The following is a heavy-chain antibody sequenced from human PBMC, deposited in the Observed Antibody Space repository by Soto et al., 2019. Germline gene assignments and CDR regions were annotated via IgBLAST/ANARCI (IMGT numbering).Heavy chain of an antibody. Sequence: SGKITYKETGRTFSRYSISWMRQAPGQGLEWMGGIIPIFGTANYAQKFQGRVTITADESTSTAYMELSSLRSEDTAVYYCARAMTTVTSYYYGLDVRGHVNTVTV. CDR1: GRTFSRYS. V-gene: IGHV1-69*13. D-gene: IGHD4-17*01. CDR3: ARAMTTVTSYYYGLDV. CDR2: IIPIFGTA. J-gene: IGHJ6*02.